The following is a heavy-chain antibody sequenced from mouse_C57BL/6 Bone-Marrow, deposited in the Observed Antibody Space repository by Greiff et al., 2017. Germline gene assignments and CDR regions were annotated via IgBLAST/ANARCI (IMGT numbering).Heavy chain of an antibody. J-gene: IGHJ2*01. CDR3: VRHGSLLRPFDY. Sequence: EVKLVESGGGLVQPKGSLKLSCAASGFSFNTYAMNWVRQAPGKGLEWVARIRSKSNNYATYYADSVKDRFTISRDDSESMLYLQMNNLKTEDTAMYDCVRHGSLLRPFDYWGQGTTLTVSS. CDR2: IRSKSNNYAT. D-gene: IGHD1-2*01. CDR1: GFSFNTYA. V-gene: IGHV10-1*01.